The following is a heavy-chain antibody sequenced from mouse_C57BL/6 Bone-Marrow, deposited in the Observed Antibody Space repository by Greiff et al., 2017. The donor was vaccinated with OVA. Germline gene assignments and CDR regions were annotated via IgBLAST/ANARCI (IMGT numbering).Heavy chain of an antibody. J-gene: IGHJ3*01. CDR2: IDPETGGT. D-gene: IGHD1-1*01. CDR1: GYTFTDYE. Sequence: VQLQQSGAELVRPGASVTLSCKASGYTFTDYEMHWVKQTPVHGLEWIGAIDPETGGTASNQKIKGKAILTAVKYSSTAYMELRSLTSMDSAVYYCTRDYVLSFAYWGQGTLVTVSA. CDR3: TRDYVLSFAY. V-gene: IGHV1-15*01.